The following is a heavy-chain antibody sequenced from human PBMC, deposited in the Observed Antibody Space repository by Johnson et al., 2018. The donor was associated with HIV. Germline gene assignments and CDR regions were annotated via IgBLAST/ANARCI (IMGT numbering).Heavy chain of an antibody. V-gene: IGHV3-15*01. CDR2: IKSKTDGGTT. Sequence: VQLVESGGGLVQPGGSLRLACAASGFTFDDYGMNWVRQAPGKGLEWIGRIKSKTDGGTTEYAEPMKGRFTIPRDDSKKTLYLQMNSLTTEDTAVYYCTTYATMITMYVEIKGGAFDIWGQGTMVTVSS. CDR3: TTYATMITMYVEIKGGAFDI. D-gene: IGHD3-16*01. CDR1: GFTFDDYG. J-gene: IGHJ3*02.